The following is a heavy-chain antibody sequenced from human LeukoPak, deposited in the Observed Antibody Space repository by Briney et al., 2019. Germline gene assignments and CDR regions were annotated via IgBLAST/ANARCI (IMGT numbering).Heavy chain of an antibody. D-gene: IGHD3/OR15-3a*01. CDR1: GYSFTSYW. V-gene: IGHV5-51*01. J-gene: IGHJ6*02. Sequence: GESLKISCKGSGYSFTSYWIGWVRQMPGKGLEWMGIIYPGDSDTRYSPSFQGQVTISADKPISTAYLQWSSLKASGTAMYYCARLNVDPPYYYGMDVWGQGTTVTVSS. CDR3: ARLNVDPPYYYGMDV. CDR2: IYPGDSDT.